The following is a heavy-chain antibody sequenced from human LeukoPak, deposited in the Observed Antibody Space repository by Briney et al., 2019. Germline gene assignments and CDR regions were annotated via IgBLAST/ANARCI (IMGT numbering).Heavy chain of an antibody. CDR1: EFSVGSNY. J-gene: IGHJ4*02. Sequence: GGSLRLSCAASEFSVGSNYMTWVRQAPGKGLEWVSLIYSGGSTYYADSVKGRFTISRDNSKNTLYLQMNSLRAEDTAVYYCAKIGYDSSGAERQLDYWGQGTLVTVSS. V-gene: IGHV3-66*02. CDR2: IYSGGST. CDR3: AKIGYDSSGAERQLDY. D-gene: IGHD3-22*01.